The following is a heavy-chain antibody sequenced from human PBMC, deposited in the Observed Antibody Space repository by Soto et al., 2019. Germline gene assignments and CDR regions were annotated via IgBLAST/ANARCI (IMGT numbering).Heavy chain of an antibody. CDR3: ARDHPPDIVVVVAATGGFDP. CDR2: ISAYNGNT. V-gene: IGHV1-18*01. CDR1: GYTFTSYG. Sequence: VQLVQSGAEVKKPGASVKVSCKASGYTFTSYGISWVRQAPGQGLEWMGWISAYNGNTNYAQKLQGRVTMTTDTSTSTAYMELRSLRSDDTAVYYCARDHPPDIVVVVAATGGFDPWGQGTLVTVSS. D-gene: IGHD2-15*01. J-gene: IGHJ5*02.